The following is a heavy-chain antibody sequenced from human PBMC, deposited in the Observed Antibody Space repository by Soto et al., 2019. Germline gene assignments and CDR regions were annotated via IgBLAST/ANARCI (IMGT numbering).Heavy chain of an antibody. CDR3: ARYSIAVARTGFYFDY. V-gene: IGHV3-30-3*01. J-gene: IGHJ4*02. D-gene: IGHD6-19*01. CDR1: GFSISYHA. Sequence: QVQLVESRGGVIQHGRSLRLSCAASGFSISYHAMHWVRQAPGKGLERVADISYDGSNKYYADSVKGRVTISRDNSRNTLYLQMSSLRPEDTAVYYCARYSIAVARTGFYFDYWGQGTLVTVSS. CDR2: ISYDGSNK.